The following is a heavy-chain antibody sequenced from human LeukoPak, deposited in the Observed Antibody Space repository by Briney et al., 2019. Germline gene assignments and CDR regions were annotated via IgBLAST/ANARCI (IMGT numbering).Heavy chain of an antibody. Sequence: GGSLRLSCAASGFTFSSYEMNWVRQAPGKGLEWVSYISSSGSTIYYADSVKGRFTISRDNAKNSLYLQMNSLRAEDTAVYYCASEGYYDFWSGYYDYWGQGTLVTVSS. CDR3: ASEGYYDFWSGYYDY. V-gene: IGHV3-48*03. CDR1: GFTFSSYE. J-gene: IGHJ4*02. CDR2: ISSSGSTI. D-gene: IGHD3-3*01.